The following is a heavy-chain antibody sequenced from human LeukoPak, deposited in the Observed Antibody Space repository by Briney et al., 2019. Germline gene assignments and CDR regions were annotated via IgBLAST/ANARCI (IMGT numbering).Heavy chain of an antibody. Sequence: GESLKISCKGSGYGFNSYWIGWVRQMPGKGLEWMGIIYPRDSDTSYSPSFQGQVTISADRSIGTAYLQWSSLKASDTAMYYCARGSDRGYNYGFDYWGQGTLVTVSS. V-gene: IGHV5-51*01. CDR3: ARGSDRGYNYGFDY. CDR1: GYGFNSYW. D-gene: IGHD5-18*01. CDR2: IYPRDSDT. J-gene: IGHJ4*02.